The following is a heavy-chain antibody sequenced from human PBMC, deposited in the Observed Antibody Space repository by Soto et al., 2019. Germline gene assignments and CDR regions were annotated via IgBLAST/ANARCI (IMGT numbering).Heavy chain of an antibody. CDR1: GFSVTANY. Sequence: EVQVVESGGGLIQPGGSLRLSCEVSGFSVTANYMSWVRQAPEKGLEWVSVIYSGGSTYYVDSVKGRFSISRDISKNTLSRQMSGLRAEETAVYYCQGYGYGGQGTLVGVS. J-gene: IGHJ4*02. V-gene: IGHV3-53*01. D-gene: IGHD5-18*01. CDR2: IYSGGST. CDR3: QGYGY.